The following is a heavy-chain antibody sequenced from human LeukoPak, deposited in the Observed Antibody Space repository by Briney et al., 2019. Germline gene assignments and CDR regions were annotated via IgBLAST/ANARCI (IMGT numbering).Heavy chain of an antibody. CDR3: ARIGGSGYTYGTFDY. D-gene: IGHD5-18*01. Sequence: ASVKVSCKASGYTFISYGITWVRQAPGQGLEWMGWISPYTTKTNYAQSLQGRVTMTTDTSTSTAYMELTSLRSDDTAVYYCARIGGSGYTYGTFDYWGQGTLVTVSS. J-gene: IGHJ4*02. CDR1: GYTFISYG. V-gene: IGHV1-18*01. CDR2: ISPYTTKT.